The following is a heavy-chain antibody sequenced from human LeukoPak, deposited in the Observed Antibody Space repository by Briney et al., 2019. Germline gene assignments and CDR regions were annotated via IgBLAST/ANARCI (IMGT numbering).Heavy chain of an antibody. CDR3: ARGQGTVTTH. D-gene: IGHD4-17*01. CDR2: IYYSGST. V-gene: IGHV4-59*12. CDR1: GGSISSYY. Sequence: SEALSLTCTVSGGSISSYYWSWIRQPPGKGLEWIGYIYYSGSTNYNPSLKSRVTISVDTSKNQFSLKLSSVTAADTAVYYCARGQGTVTTHWGQGTLVTVSS. J-gene: IGHJ4*02.